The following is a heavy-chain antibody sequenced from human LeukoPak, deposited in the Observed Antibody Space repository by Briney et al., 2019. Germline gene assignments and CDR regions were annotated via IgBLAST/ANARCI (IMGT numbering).Heavy chain of an antibody. Sequence: SQTLSLTCAVSGGSISSGGYSWSWIRQPPGKGLEWIGYIYHSGSTYYNPSLKSRVTISVDRSKNQFSLKLSSVTAADTAVYYCARAGGYCSGGSCYSFPPDAFDIWGQGTMVTVSS. CDR3: ARAGGYCSGGSCYSFPPDAFDI. CDR1: GGSISSGGYS. D-gene: IGHD2-15*01. J-gene: IGHJ3*02. V-gene: IGHV4-30-2*01. CDR2: IYHSGST.